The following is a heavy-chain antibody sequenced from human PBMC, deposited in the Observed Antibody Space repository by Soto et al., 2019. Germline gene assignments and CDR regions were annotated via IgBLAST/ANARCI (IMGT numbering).Heavy chain of an antibody. CDR3: VHHGGVPYYHDF. CDR1: GGSLSSSSW. CDR2: IFHSGST. J-gene: IGHJ4*02. D-gene: IGHD2-8*01. Sequence: QVQLQESGPGLVNPSGTLSLTCAVSGGSLSSSSWWSWVRQPPGKTLEWLGEIFHSGSTKYNPSLNSRVTISADQSKNDFSLRLSSVTAADTAVYYCVHHGGVPYYHDFWGQGMLVTVSS. V-gene: IGHV4-4*02.